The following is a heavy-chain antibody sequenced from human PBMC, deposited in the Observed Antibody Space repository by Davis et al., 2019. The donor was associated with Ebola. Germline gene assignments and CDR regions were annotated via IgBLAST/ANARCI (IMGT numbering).Heavy chain of an antibody. J-gene: IGHJ3*02. D-gene: IGHD6-13*01. Sequence: GESLKISCAASGFTFSSYGMHWVRQAPGKGLEWVAVIWYDGSNKYYADSVKGRFTISRDNSKNTLYLQMNSLRAEDTAVYYCATNSSSWYGFDAFDIWGQGTMVTVSS. CDR1: GFTFSSYG. CDR3: ATNSSSWYGFDAFDI. V-gene: IGHV3-30*02. CDR2: IWYDGSNK.